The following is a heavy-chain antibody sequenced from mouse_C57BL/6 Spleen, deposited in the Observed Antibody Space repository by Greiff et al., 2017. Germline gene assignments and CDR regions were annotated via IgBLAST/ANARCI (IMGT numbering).Heavy chain of an antibody. CDR1: GYAFSSSW. CDR3: AITTDSP. V-gene: IGHV1-82*01. D-gene: IGHD1-1*01. Sequence: QVQLQQSGPELVKPGASVKISCKASGYAFSSSWMNWVKQRPGKGLEWIGRIYPGDGDTNYNGKFKGKATLTADKSSSTAYMQLSSLTSEDSAVYFCAITTDSPWGQGTTLTVSS. J-gene: IGHJ2*01. CDR2: IYPGDGDT.